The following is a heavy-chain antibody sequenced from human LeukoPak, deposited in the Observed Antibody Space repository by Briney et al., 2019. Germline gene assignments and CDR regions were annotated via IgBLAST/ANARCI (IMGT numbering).Heavy chain of an antibody. J-gene: IGHJ4*02. CDR1: GFTFSSYS. CDR3: ARGPRDGCNLRGHYFDY. Sequence: GGSLRLSCAASGFTFSSYSMNWVRQAPGKGLEWVSYISSSSSTIYYADSVKGRFTISRDNAKNSLYLQMNSLRAEDTAVYYCARGPRDGCNLRGHYFDYWGQGTLVTVSS. D-gene: IGHD5-24*01. V-gene: IGHV3-48*04. CDR2: ISSSSSTI.